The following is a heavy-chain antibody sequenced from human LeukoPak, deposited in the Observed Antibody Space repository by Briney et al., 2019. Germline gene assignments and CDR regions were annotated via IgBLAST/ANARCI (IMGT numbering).Heavy chain of an antibody. D-gene: IGHD4-17*01. CDR1: GFTFSSYS. V-gene: IGHV3-21*01. J-gene: IGHJ6*02. CDR3: AREPLYGDYYYYGLDV. Sequence: GGSLRLSCAASGFTFSSYSMNWVRHAPGKGLEWVSSLCSSSSYIYHADSVKGRFTITRDNAKNSLYLQMISLRAGDTAVYYCAREPLYGDYYYYGLDVWGQGTTVTVSS. CDR2: LCSSSSYI.